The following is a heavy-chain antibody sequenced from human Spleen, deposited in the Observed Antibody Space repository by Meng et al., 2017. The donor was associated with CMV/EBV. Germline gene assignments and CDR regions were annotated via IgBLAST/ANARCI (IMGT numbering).Heavy chain of an antibody. CDR2: INPSGGST. CDR3: TRAQWSLYYKD. J-gene: IGHJ4*02. D-gene: IGHD2-8*01. CDR1: GYILTNYY. V-gene: IGHV1-46*01. Sequence: ASVKVSCKASGYILTNYYMHWVRQAPGQGLEWMAIINPSGGSTSSAQKFQGRVTLTRDTSTSTVYMELSSLRSEDTAVYYCTRAQWSLYYKDWGQGTLVTVSS.